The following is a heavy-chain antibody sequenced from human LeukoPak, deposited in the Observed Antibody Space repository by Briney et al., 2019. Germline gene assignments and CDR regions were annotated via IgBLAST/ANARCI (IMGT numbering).Heavy chain of an antibody. V-gene: IGHV1-18*01. D-gene: IGHD3-9*01. CDR3: AKDWHILTGRNCFDP. CDR2: VSSYNGDT. CDR1: GYTFNNYG. Sequence: ASVKVSCKASGYTFNNYGISWVRQAPGQGLEWMGWVSSYNGDTNYAQKFQGRVTMSTDTSTSTAYMELRSLGFDDTAMYYCAKDWHILTGRNCFDPWGQGTLVTVSS. J-gene: IGHJ5*02.